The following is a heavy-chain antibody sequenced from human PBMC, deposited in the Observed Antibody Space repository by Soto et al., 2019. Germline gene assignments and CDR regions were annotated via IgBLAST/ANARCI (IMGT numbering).Heavy chain of an antibody. Sequence: ASVKVSCKASGYGFTNNDVSWVRQATGQGLEWMGWMNPGSGDTGYAQKFQGRVTMTRDISIATAYMELSSLRSDDTAIYYCARMATFGSLNWFDPWGQGTLVTVSS. CDR2: MNPGSGDT. CDR3: ARMATFGSLNWFDP. CDR1: GYGFTNND. V-gene: IGHV1-8*01. J-gene: IGHJ5*02. D-gene: IGHD3-16*01.